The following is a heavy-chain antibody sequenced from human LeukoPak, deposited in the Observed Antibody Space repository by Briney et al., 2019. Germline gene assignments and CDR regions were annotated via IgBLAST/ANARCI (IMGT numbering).Heavy chain of an antibody. Sequence: GESLKISCKGSGYSFTSYWIGWVRQMPRKGLEWMGIIYPGDSDTRYSPSFQGQVTVSADKSISTAYLQWSSLKASDTAMYSCARVNGWYYFDYWGQGTLVTVSS. D-gene: IGHD6-19*01. V-gene: IGHV5-51*01. CDR2: IYPGDSDT. CDR3: ARVNGWYYFDY. CDR1: GYSFTSYW. J-gene: IGHJ4*02.